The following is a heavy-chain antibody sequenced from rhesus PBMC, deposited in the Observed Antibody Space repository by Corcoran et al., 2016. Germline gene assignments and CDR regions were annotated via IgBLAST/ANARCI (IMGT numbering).Heavy chain of an antibody. CDR1: GASIRSNW. V-gene: IGHV4-80*01. CDR2: IKGDRGNT. D-gene: IGHD2-15*01. CDR3: ARDLLIDQVWYFDL. J-gene: IGHJ2*01. Sequence: QVQLLESGPGLVKPSETLSLTCTVSGASIRSNWWNWIRQPPGKGPEWIAEIKGDRGNTNFNPSLKSRVTVSKDASKNQFSLKLSSVTAADTAVYYCARDLLIDQVWYFDLWGPGTPIPISS.